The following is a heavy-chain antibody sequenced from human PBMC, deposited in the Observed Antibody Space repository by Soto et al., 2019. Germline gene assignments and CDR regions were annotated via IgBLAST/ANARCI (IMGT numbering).Heavy chain of an antibody. Sequence: PSETLSLTCTVSGGSISSYYWSWIRQPPGKGLEWIGYIYYSGSTNYNPSLKSRVTISVDTSKNQFSLKLSSVTAADTAVYYCARETPITMVRGVIRWFDPWGQGTLVTVSS. J-gene: IGHJ5*02. CDR1: GGSISSYY. CDR2: IYYSGST. D-gene: IGHD3-10*01. V-gene: IGHV4-59*01. CDR3: ARETPITMVRGVIRWFDP.